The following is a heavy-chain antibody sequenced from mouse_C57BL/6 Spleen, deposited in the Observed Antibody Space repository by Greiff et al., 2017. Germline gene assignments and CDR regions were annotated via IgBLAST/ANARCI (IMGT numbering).Heavy chain of an antibody. CDR2: IRLKSDNYAT. D-gene: IGHD3-2*02. J-gene: IGHJ3*01. Sequence: EVKVEESGGGLVQPGGSMKLSCVASGFTFSNYWMNWVRQSPEKGLEWVAQIRLKSDNYATHYAESVKGRFTISRDDSQSSVYLQMNNLRAEDTGIYYCTSSATRGFAYWGQGTLVTVSA. V-gene: IGHV6-3*01. CDR1: GFTFSNYW. CDR3: TSSATRGFAY.